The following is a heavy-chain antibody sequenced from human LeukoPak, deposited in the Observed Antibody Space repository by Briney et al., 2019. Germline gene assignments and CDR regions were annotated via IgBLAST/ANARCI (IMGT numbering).Heavy chain of an antibody. D-gene: IGHD5-12*01. CDR2: INPNNGGT. Sequence: VASVKVSCKSSGYTFNGYYMHWVRQAPGQGLEWMGWINPNNGGTKYAQNFQGRVTMTTDTSTSTAYMELRSLRSDDTAVYYCARGAVATIPPNLFDYWGQGTLVTVSS. CDR3: ARGAVATIPPNLFDY. J-gene: IGHJ4*02. CDR1: GYTFNGYY. V-gene: IGHV1-2*02.